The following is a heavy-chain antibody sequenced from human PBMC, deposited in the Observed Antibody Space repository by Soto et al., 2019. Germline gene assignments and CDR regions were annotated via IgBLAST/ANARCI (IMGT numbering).Heavy chain of an antibody. CDR2: IYYTGSP. V-gene: IGHV4-59*01. J-gene: IGHJ5*02. CDR3: VRNPSGSGTYYNPLGWFDP. D-gene: IGHD3-10*01. CDR1: GGSISSYY. Sequence: SQTLSLTCPVSGGSISSYYWSWIRQPPGKGLEWIGYIYYTGSPNSNPSRTSRVTISVDTSKNQFSLKLSSVTAADTAVYYCVRNPSGSGTYYNPLGWFDPRGQGTLVTVS.